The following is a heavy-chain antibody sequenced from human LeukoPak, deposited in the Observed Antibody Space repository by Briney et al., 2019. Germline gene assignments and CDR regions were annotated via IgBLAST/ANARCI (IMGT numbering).Heavy chain of an antibody. J-gene: IGHJ4*01. CDR2: IRSKANSYAT. CDR1: GFTFSGSA. Sequence: GGSLRLSCAASGFTFSGSAMHWVRQASGKGLEWVARIRSKANSYATAYSASGKGRFTISSDESKNTAYLQMNSMKPEATAVYYCPKFPSAAAANSEEYWGPGTLVTVSS. D-gene: IGHD6-13*01. V-gene: IGHV3-73*01. CDR3: PKFPSAAAANSEEY.